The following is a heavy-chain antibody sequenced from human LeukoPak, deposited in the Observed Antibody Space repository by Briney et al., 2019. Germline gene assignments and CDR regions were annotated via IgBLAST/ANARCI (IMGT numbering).Heavy chain of an antibody. Sequence: SETLSLTCTVSGYSISSGYYWGWIRQPPGKRLEWIGSIYPSGSTFYNPSLKSRVTMSADTSRNQFSLKLNSMTAADTSVYYCARRSIARGKVDVIVFDYWGQGALVTVSS. CDR2: IYPSGST. D-gene: IGHD2-21*01. J-gene: IGHJ4*02. CDR1: GYSISSGYY. CDR3: ARRSIARGKVDVIVFDY. V-gene: IGHV4-38-2*02.